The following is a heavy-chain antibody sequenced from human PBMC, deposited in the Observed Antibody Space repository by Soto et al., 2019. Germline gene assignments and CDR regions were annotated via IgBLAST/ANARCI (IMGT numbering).Heavy chain of an antibody. CDR2: FDPEDGET. Sequence: ASVKLYCKVSGYTLTELSMHWVRQAPGKGLEWMGGFDPEDGETIYAQKFQGRVTMTEDTSTDTAYMELSSLRSEDTAVYYCATGGTTGSPDAFDIWGQGTMVTVSS. CDR3: ATGGTTGSPDAFDI. CDR1: GYTLTELS. J-gene: IGHJ3*02. V-gene: IGHV1-24*01. D-gene: IGHD1-1*01.